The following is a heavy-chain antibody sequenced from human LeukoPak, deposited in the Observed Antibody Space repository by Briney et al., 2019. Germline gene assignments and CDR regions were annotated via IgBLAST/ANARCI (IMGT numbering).Heavy chain of an antibody. CDR3: ARKYSSSSDFDY. V-gene: IGHV3-11*06. CDR1: GFTFSDYY. J-gene: IGHJ4*02. D-gene: IGHD6-6*01. CDR2: ISSSSSYT. Sequence: GGSLRLSCAASGFTFSDYYMSWIRQAPGKGLEWVSYISSSSSYTNYADSVKGRFTISRDNAKNSLYLQMNSLRAEDTAVYYCARKYSSSSDFDYWGQGTLVTVSS.